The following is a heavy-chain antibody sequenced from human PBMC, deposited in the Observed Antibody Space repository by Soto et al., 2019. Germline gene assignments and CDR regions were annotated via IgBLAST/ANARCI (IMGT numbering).Heavy chain of an antibody. CDR1: GGSISSGDYY. Sequence: PSETLSLTCTVSGGSISSGDYYWSWIRQPPGKGLEWIGYIYYSGSTYYNPSLKSRVTISVDTSKNQFSLKLSSVTAADTAVYYCAREGLAAPYFYYGMDVWGQGTTVPVS. D-gene: IGHD2-21*01. CDR3: AREGLAAPYFYYGMDV. CDR2: IYYSGST. V-gene: IGHV4-30-4*01. J-gene: IGHJ6*02.